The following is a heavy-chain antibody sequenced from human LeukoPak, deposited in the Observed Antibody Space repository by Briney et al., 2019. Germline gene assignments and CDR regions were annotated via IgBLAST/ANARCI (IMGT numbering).Heavy chain of an antibody. CDR3: ANEPQRPLTKRSGKKASEGAY. Sequence: GGSLRLSCAASGFTFSSYGMHWVRQAPGKGLEWVAFIRYDGSNKYYADSVKGRFTISRDNSKNTLYLQMNSLRAEDTAVYYCANEPQRPLTKRSGKKASEGAYWGQGTLVTVSS. J-gene: IGHJ4*02. CDR2: IRYDGSNK. V-gene: IGHV3-30*02. CDR1: GFTFSSYG. D-gene: IGHD3-10*01.